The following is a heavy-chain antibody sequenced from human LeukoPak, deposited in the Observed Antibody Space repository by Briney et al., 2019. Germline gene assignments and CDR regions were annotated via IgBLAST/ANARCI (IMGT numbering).Heavy chain of an antibody. CDR2: INHSGST. V-gene: IGHV4-34*01. J-gene: IGHJ4*02. CDR1: GGSFSGYY. Sequence: SETLSLTCAVYGGSFSGYYWSWIRQPPGKGLEWIGEINHSGSTNYNPSLKSRVTISVDTSKNQFSLKLSSVTAADTAVYYCARSPGIAAAPLIFDYWGQGTLVTVSS. CDR3: ARSPGIAAAPLIFDY. D-gene: IGHD6-13*01.